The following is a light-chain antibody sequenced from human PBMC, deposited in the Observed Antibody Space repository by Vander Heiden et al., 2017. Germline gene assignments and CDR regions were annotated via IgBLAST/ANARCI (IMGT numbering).Light chain of an antibody. Sequence: SALTHPRSPSGCPGQSITISCTSTSSCVGADNYVSWYQQPPGNAPKLVIYDANKRPSGVPHRFSGSKSGNAASLTVSGLQAEDEADFYCSSYAGRYSWVFGGGTKLTVL. CDR3: SSYAGRYSWV. V-gene: IGLV2-8*01. J-gene: IGLJ3*02. CDR1: SSCVGADNY. CDR2: DAN.